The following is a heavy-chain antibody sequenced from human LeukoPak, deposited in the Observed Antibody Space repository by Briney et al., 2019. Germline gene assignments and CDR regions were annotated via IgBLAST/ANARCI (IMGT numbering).Heavy chain of an antibody. CDR2: IRYAGSNK. J-gene: IGHJ6*03. CDR3: AKDTVKVTTIRRVPHYMDV. Sequence: GGSLRLSCAASGFTFISYGMHWVRQAPGKGLEWVTFIRYAGSNKYYADSVKGRFIISRDNSKNTLYLQMNSLRAEDTAVYYCAKDTVKVTTIRRVPHYMDVWGKGTTVTISS. D-gene: IGHD5-12*01. CDR1: GFTFISYG. V-gene: IGHV3-30*02.